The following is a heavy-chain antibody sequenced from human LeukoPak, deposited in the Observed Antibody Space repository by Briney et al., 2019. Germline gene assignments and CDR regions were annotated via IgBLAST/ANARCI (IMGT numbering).Heavy chain of an antibody. CDR3: ARGELELRTYNYYMDV. J-gene: IGHJ6*03. CDR2: IYYSGIT. D-gene: IGHD1-7*01. Sequence: SETLSLTCTVSGGSISSSSYYWGWIRQPPGKGLEWIGSIYYSGITYYNPSLKSRVTISVDTSKNQFSLKLSSVTAADTAVYYCARGELELRTYNYYMDVWGKGTTVTVSS. V-gene: IGHV4-39*07. CDR1: GGSISSSSYY.